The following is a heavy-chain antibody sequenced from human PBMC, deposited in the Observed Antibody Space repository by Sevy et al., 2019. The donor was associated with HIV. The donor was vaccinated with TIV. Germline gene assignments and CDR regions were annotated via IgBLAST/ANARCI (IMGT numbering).Heavy chain of an antibody. V-gene: IGHV3-30*02. J-gene: IGHJ6*02. CDR3: AKGLRIVEIPAAIDYYYGMDV. Sequence: GGSLRLSCAASGFTFSNYGMHWVRQAPGKGLEWVAFIRFDATIKYYRDSVKGRLTISRDNSKSTLYLQMNSLRAEDTAVYFCAKGLRIVEIPAAIDYYYGMDVWGQGTTVTVSS. CDR2: IRFDATIK. D-gene: IGHD2-2*01. CDR1: GFTFSNYG.